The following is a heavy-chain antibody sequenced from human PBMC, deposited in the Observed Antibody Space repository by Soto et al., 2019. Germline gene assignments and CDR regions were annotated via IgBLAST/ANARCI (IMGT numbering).Heavy chain of an antibody. J-gene: IGHJ3*02. CDR1: GFTFSSYA. CDR2: ISGSGGST. CDR3: AKYHAYGGNSGPLDAFDI. Sequence: EVQLLESGGGLVQPGGSLRLSCAASGFTFSSYAMSWVRQAPGKGLEWVSAISGSGGSTYYADSVKGRFTISRDNSKNTLYLQMNSLRAEDTAVYYCAKYHAYGGNSGPLDAFDIWGQGTMVTVSS. D-gene: IGHD4-17*01. V-gene: IGHV3-23*01.